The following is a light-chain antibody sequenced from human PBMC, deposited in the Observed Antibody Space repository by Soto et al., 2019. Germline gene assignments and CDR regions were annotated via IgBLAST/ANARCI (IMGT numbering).Light chain of an antibody. J-gene: IGKJ2*01. CDR2: LSS. CDR1: QAIRSTH. Sequence: ETVLTQSPGTLSLSPGERATLSCRASQAIRSTHLAWYQQKPGQAPRLLVYLSSTRAPGIPDRFSGSGSGTDFTLSISRLEPEDFAVYYCQQYDSSPYTFGQGTKLEIK. V-gene: IGKV3-20*01. CDR3: QQYDSSPYT.